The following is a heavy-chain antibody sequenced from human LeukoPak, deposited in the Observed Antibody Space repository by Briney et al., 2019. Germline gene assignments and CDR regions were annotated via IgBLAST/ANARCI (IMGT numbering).Heavy chain of an antibody. CDR2: ISGSGGST. V-gene: IGHV3-23*01. J-gene: IGHJ4*02. CDR1: GFTFNNYA. CDR3: AHYDSGSYPH. Sequence: GGSLRLSCAASGFTFNNYAMSWVRQAPGKGLEWVSAISGSGGSTYYADSVKGRFTISRDNSKNTLYLQMNSLRAEDTAVYYCAHYDSGSYPHWGQGTLVTVSS. D-gene: IGHD3-10*01.